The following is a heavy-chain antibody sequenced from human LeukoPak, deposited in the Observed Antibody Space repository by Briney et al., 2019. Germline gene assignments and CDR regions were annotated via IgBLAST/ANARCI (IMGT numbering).Heavy chain of an antibody. CDR2: IYYSGST. D-gene: IGHD3-9*01. V-gene: IGHV4-39*07. J-gene: IGHJ6*03. CDR1: GGSISSSSYY. Sequence: PSETLSLTCTVSGGSISSSSYYWGWIRQPPGKGLEWIGSIYYSGSTYYNPSLKSRVTISVDTSKNQFSLKLSSVTAADTAVYYCARALASGYFDWLPANYYYYYMDVWGKGTTVTVSS. CDR3: ARALASGYFDWLPANYYYYYMDV.